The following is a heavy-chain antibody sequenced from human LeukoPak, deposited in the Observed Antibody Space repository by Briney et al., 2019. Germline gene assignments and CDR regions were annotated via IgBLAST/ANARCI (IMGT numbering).Heavy chain of an antibody. D-gene: IGHD6-19*01. V-gene: IGHV4-59*08. CDR1: GDSISGYY. J-gene: IGHJ4*02. CDR2: VYHNGDANYNA. Sequence: SETLSLTCTVSGDSISGYYWNWIRQPPGKGLEWIGYVYHNGDANYNANYNPSLKSRVTISVDTSKNQFSLKLSSVTAADTAVYYCARHVEQRLTPFDYWGQGILVTVSS. CDR3: ARHVEQRLTPFDY.